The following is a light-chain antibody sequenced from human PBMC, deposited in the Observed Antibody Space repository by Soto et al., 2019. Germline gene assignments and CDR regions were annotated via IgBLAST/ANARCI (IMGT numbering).Light chain of an antibody. V-gene: IGKV3-15*01. J-gene: IGKJ5*01. CDR2: CAS. Sequence: ETVMTQCPSTLSLCLGPTATVSCISRQNVYTNLAWYQQKPGQAPRLVLYCASTRATGVPARFSGSGSGTDFSLTIIRLEPGELVVYYCQQDGSSPQTFGQGTSVEIK. CDR1: QNVYTN. CDR3: QQDGSSPQT.